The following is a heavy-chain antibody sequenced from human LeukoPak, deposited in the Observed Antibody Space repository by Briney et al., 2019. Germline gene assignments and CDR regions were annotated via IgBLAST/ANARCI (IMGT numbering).Heavy chain of an antibody. CDR2: ISAYNGNT. CDR1: GYTFTSYG. J-gene: IGHJ4*02. V-gene: IGHV1-18*01. CDR3: ARDQNQWLGGYFDY. D-gene: IGHD6-19*01. Sequence: ASVKVSCKASGYTFTSYGISWVRQAPGQGLEWMGWISAYNGNTNFAQKLQGRVTMTTDTSTSTAYMELRSLRSDDTAVYYCARDQNQWLGGYFDYWGQGTLVTVSS.